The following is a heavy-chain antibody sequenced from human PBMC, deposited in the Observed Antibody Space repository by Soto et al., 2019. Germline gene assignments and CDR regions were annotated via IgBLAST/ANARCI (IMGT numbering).Heavy chain of an antibody. J-gene: IGHJ4*02. CDR2: MQPSSGRT. CDR3: ARGVTAGVDH. D-gene: IGHD1-26*01. Sequence: QVQLVQSGAEVREPGASVKVSCKASGYSFTSLDINWVRQTTGQGLEWMGWMQPSSGRTGYAQKFQGRVTMTWDTSINTAYMELSSLTSDDTAFYYCARGVTAGVDHWGQGTLVTVSS. V-gene: IGHV1-8*01. CDR1: GYSFTSLD.